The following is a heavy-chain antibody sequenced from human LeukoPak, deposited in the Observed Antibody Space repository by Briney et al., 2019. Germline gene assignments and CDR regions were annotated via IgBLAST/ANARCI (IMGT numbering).Heavy chain of an antibody. CDR2: IYYSGST. Sequence: PSETLSLTCTVSGGSISSYYWSWIRQPPGKGLEWIGYIYYSGSTNYNPSLKSRVTISVDTSKNQFSLKLSSVTAADTAVYYCARRDKAAAGAKPWGYWGQGTLVTVSS. D-gene: IGHD6-13*01. V-gene: IGHV4-59*12. CDR3: ARRDKAAAGAKPWGY. J-gene: IGHJ4*02. CDR1: GGSISSYY.